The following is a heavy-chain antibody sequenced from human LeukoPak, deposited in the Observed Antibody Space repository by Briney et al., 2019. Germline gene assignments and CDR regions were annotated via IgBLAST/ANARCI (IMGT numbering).Heavy chain of an antibody. J-gene: IGHJ4*02. Sequence: ASVKVSCKASGYTFTSNYIHWVRPAPGQGLEWMGMIYPRDGSTSYAQKFQGRVTVTRDTSTSTVHMELSGLRSEDTAVYYCARDQEGFDYWGQGTLVTVSS. CDR3: ARDQEGFDY. CDR2: IYPRDGST. CDR1: GYTFTSNY. V-gene: IGHV1-46*01.